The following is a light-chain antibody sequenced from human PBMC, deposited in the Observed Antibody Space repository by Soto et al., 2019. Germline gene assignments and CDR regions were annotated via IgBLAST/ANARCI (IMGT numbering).Light chain of an antibody. CDR3: QQYGSSPPGLT. CDR2: GAS. J-gene: IGKJ4*01. CDR1: PSVSGSF. Sequence: VVTLSPGTRALSPGVRVTRSSRASPSVSGSFLAWYQHKPGQAPRLLIYGASSRATGIPDRFSGSWSGTDFTLTISRLEPEDFAVYYCQQYGSSPPGLTFGGGTKVDIK. V-gene: IGKV3-20*01.